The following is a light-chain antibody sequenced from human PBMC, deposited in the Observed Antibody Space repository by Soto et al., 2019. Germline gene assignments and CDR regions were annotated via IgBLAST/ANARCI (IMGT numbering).Light chain of an antibody. CDR2: WAS. J-gene: IGKJ2*01. V-gene: IGKV4-1*01. CDR3: QQCCATPVT. Sequence: DIVMTQSPDSLAVSLGERATINCKSSQSILYSSNNKDCLAWHQQKPGQPPKLLIYWASTRKSGVPDRFTGSGSGTDFTLTIGSVQAEDVAVYFCQQCCATPVTFGQGTKLEIK. CDR1: QSILYSSNNKDC.